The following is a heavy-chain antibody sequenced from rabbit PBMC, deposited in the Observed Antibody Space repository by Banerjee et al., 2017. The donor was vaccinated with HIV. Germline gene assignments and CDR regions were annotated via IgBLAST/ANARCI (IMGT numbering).Heavy chain of an antibody. CDR3: ARDLGGSSDL. CDR2: INSSSANT. D-gene: IGHD4-2*01. Sequence: QEQLEESGGDLVKPEGSLTLTCTASGFSFSNKYVMCWVRQATGKGLEWIACINSSSANTVFATWAKGRFAISKPSSTTVTLPMTSLTAADTAAYFCARDLGGSSDLWGQGTLVTVS. CDR1: GFSFSNKYV. J-gene: IGHJ3*01. V-gene: IGHV1S45*01.